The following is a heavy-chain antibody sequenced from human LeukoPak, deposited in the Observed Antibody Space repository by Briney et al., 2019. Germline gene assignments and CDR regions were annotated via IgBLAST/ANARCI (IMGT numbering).Heavy chain of an antibody. CDR1: GYTFTSYG. V-gene: IGHV1-18*01. J-gene: IGHJ3*02. CDR2: ISAYNGNT. Sequence: ASVKVSCKASGYTFTSYGISWVRQAPGQGLEWMGWISAYNGNTNYAQKLQGRVTMTTDTSTSTAYMELRSLRADDTAAYYCARPITMIVVVPTSPDAFDIWGQGTMVTVSS. D-gene: IGHD3-22*01. CDR3: ARPITMIVVVPTSPDAFDI.